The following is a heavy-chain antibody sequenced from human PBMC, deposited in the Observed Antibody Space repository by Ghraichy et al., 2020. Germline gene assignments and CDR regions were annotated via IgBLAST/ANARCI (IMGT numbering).Heavy chain of an antibody. CDR2: ISSSSSTI. J-gene: IGHJ4*02. Sequence: GGSLRLSCAASGFTFSSYSMNWVRQAPGKGLEWVSYISSSSSTIYYADSVKGRFTISRDNAKNSLYLQMNSLRAEDTAVYYCARVLLRPVDTAMVGDYWGQGTLVTVSS. D-gene: IGHD5-18*01. CDR3: ARVLLRPVDTAMVGDY. CDR1: GFTFSSYS. V-gene: IGHV3-48*04.